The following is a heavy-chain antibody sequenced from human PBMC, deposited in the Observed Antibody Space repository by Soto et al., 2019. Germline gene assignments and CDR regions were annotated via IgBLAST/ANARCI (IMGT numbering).Heavy chain of an antibody. J-gene: IGHJ3*01. CDR2: IVPILGIP. CDR1: GGTFSGYV. V-gene: IGHV1-69*01. Sequence: QVQLVQSGAEVQKPGSSVKGSCRASGGTFSGYVITWVRQAPGHGLEWMGEIVPILGIPSYAQKFQGRVTIKEDDSTCTVSVELSNLTSEDSSVYYCARGGFYEILTGSYPIDAFHLWGQGTMVTVSS. D-gene: IGHD3-9*01. CDR3: ARGGFYEILTGSYPIDAFHL.